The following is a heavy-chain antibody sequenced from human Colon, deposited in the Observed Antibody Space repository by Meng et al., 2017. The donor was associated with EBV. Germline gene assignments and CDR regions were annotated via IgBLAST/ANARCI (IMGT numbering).Heavy chain of an antibody. CDR1: GGSVRSGGYY. CDR3: ARVSSGWDYFDY. J-gene: IGHJ4*02. CDR2: IYYSGST. Sequence: GPGALNASHTWPLTCAVSGGSVRSGGYYWTCTRQHPGKGLEWFGHIYYSGSTFYNPSLKRRVIISIDTSKNQFSLNLRSVTAADTAVYYCARVSSGWDYFDYWGQGTLVTVSS. V-gene: IGHV4-31*11. D-gene: IGHD6-19*01.